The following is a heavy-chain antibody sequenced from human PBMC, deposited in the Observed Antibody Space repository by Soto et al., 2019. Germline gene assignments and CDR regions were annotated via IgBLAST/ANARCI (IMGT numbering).Heavy chain of an antibody. CDR1: GGSISNVDYY. V-gene: IGHV4-30-4*01. CDR3: ARVITGDLFYYYYGMDV. Sequence: PSETLSLTCTVSGGSISNVDYYWSCIRQPPGKGLEWIGYIYYSGSTYYNPSLKSRVTISVDTSKNQFSLKLSSVTAADTAVYYCARVITGDLFYYYYGMDVWGQGTTVTV. D-gene: IGHD7-27*01. CDR2: IYYSGST. J-gene: IGHJ6*02.